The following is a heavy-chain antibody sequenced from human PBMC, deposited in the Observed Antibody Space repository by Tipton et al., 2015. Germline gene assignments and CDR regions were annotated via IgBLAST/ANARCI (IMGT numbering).Heavy chain of an antibody. Sequence: SLRLSCAASGFTFSSYALSWVRQAPGKGLEWVSTISSSIVNTYYADSVKGRFTISRDNSKNTLDLQMNSLRAEDTAVYYCAKDSLWWFDPWGQGTLVTVSP. CDR2: ISSSIVNT. CDR1: GFTFSSYA. CDR3: AKDSLWWFDP. J-gene: IGHJ5*02. V-gene: IGHV3-23*01.